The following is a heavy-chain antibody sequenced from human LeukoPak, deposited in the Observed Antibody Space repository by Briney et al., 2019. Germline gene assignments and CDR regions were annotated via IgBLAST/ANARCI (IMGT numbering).Heavy chain of an antibody. V-gene: IGHV3-30-3*01. CDR1: GFTFSSYA. D-gene: IGHD3-10*01. CDR2: ISYDGSNK. CDR3: AKGSGQDSYGSGSFSDY. Sequence: GGSLRLSCAASGFTFSSYAMHWVRQAPGKGLEWVAVISYDGSNKYYADSVKGRFTISRDNSKNTLYLQMNSLRAEDTAVFYCAKGSGQDSYGSGSFSDYWGQGTLVTVSS. J-gene: IGHJ4*02.